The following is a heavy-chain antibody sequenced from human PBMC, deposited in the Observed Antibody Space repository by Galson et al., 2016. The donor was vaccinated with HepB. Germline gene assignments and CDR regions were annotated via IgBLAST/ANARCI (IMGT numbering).Heavy chain of an antibody. V-gene: IGHV2-5*02. D-gene: IGHD2-21*02. CDR2: IYWDDDK. Sequence: PALVKPTQTLTLTCSFSGFSLNTSGVGVGWIRQSPGKALEWLALIYWDDDKRYNSSLKSRLTITKDTSKSQVVLTLTNMDPVDKGTYYCARRTFLVTPHFDYWGQGTLVTVSS. CDR1: GFSLNTSGVG. J-gene: IGHJ4*02. CDR3: ARRTFLVTPHFDY.